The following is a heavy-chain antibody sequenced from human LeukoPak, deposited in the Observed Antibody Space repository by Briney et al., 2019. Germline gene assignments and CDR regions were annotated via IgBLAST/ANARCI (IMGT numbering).Heavy chain of an antibody. CDR2: ISSSSSYI. CDR1: GFTFSRYS. J-gene: IGHJ4*02. CDR3: ARDLNGEMATIRDGDY. V-gene: IGHV3-21*01. Sequence: GGSLRLSCAASGFTFSRYSVNWVLQAPGKGLEWVSSISSSSSYIYYADSVKGRFTISRDNAKNSLYLQMNSLRAEDTAVYYCARDLNGEMATIRDGDYWGQGTLVTVSS. D-gene: IGHD5-24*01.